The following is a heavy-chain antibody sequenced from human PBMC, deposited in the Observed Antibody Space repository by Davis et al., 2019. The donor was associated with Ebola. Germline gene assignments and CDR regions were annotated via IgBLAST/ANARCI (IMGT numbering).Heavy chain of an antibody. CDR2: VNPHNGNT. CDR3: ARAKWLRPIGFDY. D-gene: IGHD5-12*01. CDR1: GYTFTSYG. V-gene: IGHV1-18*04. J-gene: IGHJ4*02. Sequence: AASVKVSCKASGYTFTSYGIPWVRQAPGQGLEWMGWVNPHNGNTNYAQNVQGRVTMTTDTSTSTAYMEVGSLRSDDTAVYYCARAKWLRPIGFDYWGQGTLVTVSS.